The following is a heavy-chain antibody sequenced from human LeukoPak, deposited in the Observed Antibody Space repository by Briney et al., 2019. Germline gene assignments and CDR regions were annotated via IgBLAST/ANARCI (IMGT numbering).Heavy chain of an antibody. CDR1: GFFFSSYW. J-gene: IGHJ6*03. CDR3: ARGRITMIRGVTIRKGPPEDYYMDV. D-gene: IGHD3-10*01. Sequence: PGGSLRLSCTASGFFFSSYWMSWVRQSPEKGLEWVANLNQDGSEKYYVDSVKGRFTISRDNAKNSLYLQMNSLRAEDTAVYYCARGRITMIRGVTIRKGPPEDYYMDVWGKGTTVTVSS. CDR2: LNQDGSEK. V-gene: IGHV3-7*03.